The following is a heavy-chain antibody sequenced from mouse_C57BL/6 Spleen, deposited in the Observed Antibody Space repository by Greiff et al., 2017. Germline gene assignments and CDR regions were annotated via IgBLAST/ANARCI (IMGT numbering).Heavy chain of an antibody. Sequence: EVQLQQSGPGLVKPSQSLSLTCSVTGYSITSGYYWNWIRQFPGNKLEWMGYISYDGSNNYNPSLKNRISITRDTSKNQFFLKLNSVTTEDTATXYCARGSYWYFEVWGTGTTVTVSS. CDR3: ARGSYWYFEV. V-gene: IGHV3-6*01. CDR1: GYSITSGYY. CDR2: ISYDGSN. J-gene: IGHJ1*03.